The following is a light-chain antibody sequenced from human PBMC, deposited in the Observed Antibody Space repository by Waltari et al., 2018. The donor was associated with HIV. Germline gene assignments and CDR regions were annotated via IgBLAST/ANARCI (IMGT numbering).Light chain of an antibody. CDR3: QQYFNTPYT. Sequence: DIVMTQSPDSLAVSLGERATINCKSNQSVLYRSNSKNYLAWYQHKPGQPPKLLVYVAATLESAVPDRFSGSGSGTDFTLTISSLQAEDVAEYYCQQYFNTPYTFGQGTKLEIK. J-gene: IGKJ2*01. CDR1: QSVLYRSNSKNY. V-gene: IGKV4-1*01. CDR2: VAA.